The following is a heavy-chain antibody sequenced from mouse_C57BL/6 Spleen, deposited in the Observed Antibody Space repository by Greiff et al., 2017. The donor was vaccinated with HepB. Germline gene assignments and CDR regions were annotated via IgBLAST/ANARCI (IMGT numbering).Heavy chain of an antibody. CDR2: IYPRDGST. CDR3: ARGYYYGSSYDYAMDY. Sequence: VQLQQSDAELVKPGASVKISCKVSGYTFTDHTIHWMKQRPEQGLEWIGYIYPRDGSTKYNEKFKGKATLTADKSSSTAYMQLNSLTSEDSAVYFGARGYYYGSSYDYAMDYWGQGTSVTVSS. CDR1: GYTFTDHT. D-gene: IGHD1-1*01. V-gene: IGHV1-78*01. J-gene: IGHJ4*01.